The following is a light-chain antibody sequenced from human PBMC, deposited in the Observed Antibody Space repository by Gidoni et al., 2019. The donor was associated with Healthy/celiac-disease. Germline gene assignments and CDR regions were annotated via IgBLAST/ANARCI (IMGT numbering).Light chain of an antibody. V-gene: IGKV1-5*03. J-gene: IGKJ1*01. CDR1: QSISSW. CDR3: QQYNSYSQT. Sequence: DIQMTQSPSTLSASVGDRVTITYRASQSISSWLAWYQQKPGKAPKLLIYKASSLESGVPSRFSGSGSGTEFTLTISSLQPDDFATYYCQQYNSYSQTFXXXTKVEIK. CDR2: KAS.